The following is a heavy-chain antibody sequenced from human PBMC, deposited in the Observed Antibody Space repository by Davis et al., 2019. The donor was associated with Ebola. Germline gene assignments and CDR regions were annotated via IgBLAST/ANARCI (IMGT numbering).Heavy chain of an antibody. CDR1: GGSFSGYY. CDR3: ARFQTTVGLDY. J-gene: IGHJ4*02. V-gene: IGHV4-34*01. D-gene: IGHD4-11*01. CDR2: INHSGST. Sequence: PSETLSLTCAVYGGSFSGYYWSWIRQPPGKGLEWIGEINHSGSTNYNPSLKSRVTISVDTSKNQFSLKLSSVTAADTAVYYCARFQTTVGLDYWGQGTLVTVSS.